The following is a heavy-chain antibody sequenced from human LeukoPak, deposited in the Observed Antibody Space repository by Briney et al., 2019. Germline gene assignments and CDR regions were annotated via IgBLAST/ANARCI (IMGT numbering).Heavy chain of an antibody. CDR3: GRGSPAGPGAQLGGYYYGMDV. Sequence: ASVKVSCKASGYTFTSYDINWVRQATGQGLEWMGWMNPNSGNTGYAQKFQGRVTMTRNTSISTAYMELSSLRSEDTAVYYCGRGSPAGPGAQLGGYYYGMDVWGQGNTVTVSS. J-gene: IGHJ6*02. D-gene: IGHD4/OR15-4a*01. CDR1: GYTFTSYD. V-gene: IGHV1-8*01. CDR2: MNPNSGNT.